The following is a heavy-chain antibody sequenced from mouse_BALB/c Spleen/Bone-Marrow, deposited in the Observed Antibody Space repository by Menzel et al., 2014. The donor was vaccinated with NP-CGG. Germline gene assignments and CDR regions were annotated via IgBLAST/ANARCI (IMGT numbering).Heavy chain of an antibody. CDR1: GFSLTSYG. V-gene: IGHV2-9*02. D-gene: IGHD4-1*01. Sequence: GQRVESGPGLVAPSQSLSITCTVYGFSLTSYGVHWVRQPPGKGLEWLGVIWAGGSTNYNSALMSRLSISKDNSKSQVFLKMNSLQTDDTAMYYCARDWDWYFDVWGAGTTVTVSS. CDR3: ARDWDWYFDV. J-gene: IGHJ1*01. CDR2: IWAGGST.